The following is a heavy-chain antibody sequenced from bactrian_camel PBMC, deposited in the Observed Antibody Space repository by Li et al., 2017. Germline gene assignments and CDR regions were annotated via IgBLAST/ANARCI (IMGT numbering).Heavy chain of an antibody. CDR2: IAWDGGST. D-gene: IGHD7*01. CDR3: ATGAPHR. V-gene: IGHV3S60*01. J-gene: IGHJ4*01. Sequence: VQLVESGGDLVQPGGSLRLSSTISGLPFDRYAMVWFRQTPGKEREGVSCIAWDGGSTAYVDSMKGRFAISRDDAKNMVFLQMNNLKPEDTALYFCATGAPHRWGQGTQVTVS. CDR1: GLPFDRYA.